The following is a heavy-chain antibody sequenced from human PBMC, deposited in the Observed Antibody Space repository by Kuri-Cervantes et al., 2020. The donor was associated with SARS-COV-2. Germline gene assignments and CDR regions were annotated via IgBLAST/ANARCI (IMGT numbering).Heavy chain of an antibody. CDR2: IYYSGST. D-gene: IGHD6-19*01. Sequence: SETLSLTCTVSGGSISSYYWSWTRQPPGKGLEWIGYIYYSGSTNYNPSLKSRVTISVDTSKNQFSLKLSSVTAADTAVYYCARAGYSSGWGWFDPWGQGTLVTVSS. J-gene: IGHJ5*02. CDR3: ARAGYSSGWGWFDP. CDR1: GGSISSYY. V-gene: IGHV4-59*12.